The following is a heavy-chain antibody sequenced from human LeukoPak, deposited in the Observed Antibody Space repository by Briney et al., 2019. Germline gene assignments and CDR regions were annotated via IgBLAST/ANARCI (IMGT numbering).Heavy chain of an antibody. CDR3: ARLTPYSGSPLGDY. J-gene: IGHJ4*02. Sequence: SATLSLTCTVSGGSISSSSNYWGWIRQPPGKGLEWIGTISYSGSTYYKPSLKSRVTISVDTSKNQFSLKLSSVTAADTAVYYCARLTPYSGSPLGDYWGQGTLVTVSS. CDR1: GGSISSSSNY. V-gene: IGHV4-39*01. D-gene: IGHD1-26*01. CDR2: ISYSGST.